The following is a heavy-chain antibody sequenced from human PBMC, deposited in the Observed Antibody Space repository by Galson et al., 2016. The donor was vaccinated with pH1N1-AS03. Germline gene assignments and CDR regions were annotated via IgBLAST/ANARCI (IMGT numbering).Heavy chain of an antibody. CDR3: AKGNYQLLNYYYYMDV. D-gene: IGHD2-2*01. V-gene: IGHV1-69*13. Sequence: SVKVSCKASGGGFSTYAITWVRQAPGQGLEWVGGIIPVFGTTSFAQKFQDRVSITADESTSTAFMELSSLRSEDTAVYYCAKGNYQLLNYYYYMDVWGKGTTVTVSS. CDR1: GGGFSTYA. J-gene: IGHJ6*03. CDR2: IIPVFGTT.